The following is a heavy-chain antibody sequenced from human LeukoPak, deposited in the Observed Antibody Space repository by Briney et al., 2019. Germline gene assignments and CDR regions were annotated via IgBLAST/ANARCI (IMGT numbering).Heavy chain of an antibody. CDR3: ATVRGCGGDCYYLDY. Sequence: PGGSRRLSCAAYGFTFRNYGMNWVSQAPGKGLEWVTIIWYDGSNKYYADSVKGRFIISRDNSKNTLYLQMNSLRAEDTAVYYCATVRGCGGDCYYLDYWGQGTLVTVSS. CDR1: GFTFRNYG. D-gene: IGHD2-21*02. J-gene: IGHJ4*02. CDR2: IWYDGSNK. V-gene: IGHV3-33*01.